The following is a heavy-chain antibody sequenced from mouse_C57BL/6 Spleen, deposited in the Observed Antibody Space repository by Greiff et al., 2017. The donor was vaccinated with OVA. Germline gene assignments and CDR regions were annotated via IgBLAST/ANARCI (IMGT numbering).Heavy chain of an antibody. CDR1: GYTFTDYY. J-gene: IGHJ4*01. D-gene: IGHD1-1*01. CDR3: ARGGTTAMDY. CDR2: INPNNGGT. Sequence: VQLQQSGRELVKPGASVKISCKASGYTFTDYYMNWVKQSHGKSLEWIGDINPNNGGTSYNQKFKGKATLTVDKSSSTAYMELRSLTSEDSAVYYCARGGTTAMDYWGQGTSVTVSS. V-gene: IGHV1-26*01.